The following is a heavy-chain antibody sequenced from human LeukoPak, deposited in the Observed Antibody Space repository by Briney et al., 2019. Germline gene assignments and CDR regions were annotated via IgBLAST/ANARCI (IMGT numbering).Heavy chain of an antibody. V-gene: IGHV1-18*01. J-gene: IGHJ3*02. D-gene: IGHD5-18*01. CDR1: GYTFTSYG. CDR2: ISAYNGNT. Sequence: ASVKVSCKASGYTFTSYGISWVRQAPGQGLEWMGWISAYNGNTNYAQKFQGRVTMTEDTSTDTAYMELSSLRSEDTAVYYCATGRNRHTAMSSGAFDIWGQGTMVTVSS. CDR3: ATGRNRHTAMSSGAFDI.